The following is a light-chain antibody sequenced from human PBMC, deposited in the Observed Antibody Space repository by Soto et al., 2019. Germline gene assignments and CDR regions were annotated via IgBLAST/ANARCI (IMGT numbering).Light chain of an antibody. CDR1: QSVSSY. J-gene: IGKJ4*01. Sequence: VLTQFPATLSLSPGERATLSCRASQSVSSYLAWYQQKPGQAPRLLIYDASNRATGIPARFSGSGSGTEFTLTISSLQSEDFAVYYCQQYNNWPPLTFGGGTKVDIK. CDR2: DAS. CDR3: QQYNNWPPLT. V-gene: IGKV3-15*01.